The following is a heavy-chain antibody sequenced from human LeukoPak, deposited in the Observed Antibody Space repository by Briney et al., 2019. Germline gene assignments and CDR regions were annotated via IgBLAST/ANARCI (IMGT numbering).Heavy chain of an antibody. D-gene: IGHD7-27*01. J-gene: IGHJ4*02. CDR1: GGSISSGGYS. CDR3: ARAGSGYYFDF. CDR2: IYYSGST. V-gene: IGHV4-31*11. Sequence: SETLSLTCAVSGGSISSGGYSWSWIRQHPGKGLEWIGYIYYSGSTYYDPSLKSRVTISVDTSKNQFSLKLSSVTAADTAVYYCARAGSGYYFDFWGQGTLVTVSS.